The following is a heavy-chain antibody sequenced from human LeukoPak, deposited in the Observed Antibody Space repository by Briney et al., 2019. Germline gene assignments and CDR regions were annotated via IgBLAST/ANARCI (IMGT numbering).Heavy chain of an antibody. V-gene: IGHV5-51*01. J-gene: IGHJ4*02. D-gene: IGHD3-22*01. Sequence: GESLKISCKGSGYSFTNFWIGWVRQMPGKGLEWMVIIYPGDSDTRYSPSFHGQVTISADKSIRTAYLQWSSLKASDTAIYYCARRGPSSDSSGFYYGGLDYWGQGTLVTVSS. CDR2: IYPGDSDT. CDR1: GYSFTNFW. CDR3: ARRGPSSDSSGFYYGGLDY.